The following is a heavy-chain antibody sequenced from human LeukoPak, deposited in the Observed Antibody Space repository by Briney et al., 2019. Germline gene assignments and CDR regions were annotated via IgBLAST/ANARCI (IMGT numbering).Heavy chain of an antibody. D-gene: IGHD2-2*01. J-gene: IGHJ6*04. CDR1: GFTFSSYS. V-gene: IGHV3-21*01. CDR2: ISSSSSYI. Sequence: GGSLRLSCAASGFTFSSYSMNWVRQAPGKGLEWVSCISSSSSYIYYADSVKGRFTISRDNAKNSLYLQMNSLRAEDTAVYYCARVKIVVVPAAPNYYYGMDVWGKGTTVTVSS. CDR3: ARVKIVVVPAAPNYYYGMDV.